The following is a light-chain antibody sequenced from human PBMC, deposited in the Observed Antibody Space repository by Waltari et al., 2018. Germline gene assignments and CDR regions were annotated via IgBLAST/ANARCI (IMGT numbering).Light chain of an antibody. CDR3: QHYVSLPVT. CDR1: QSVGRS. Sequence: EILLTQSPGPLFLSPGERATLSCRASQSVGRSLAWYQQKPGQPPRLLIYGTSNRATGIPDRFSGGGSGTDFSLTISRLEPEDVAVYYCQHYVSLPVTFGQGTKVEIK. J-gene: IGKJ1*01. CDR2: GTS. V-gene: IGKV3-20*01.